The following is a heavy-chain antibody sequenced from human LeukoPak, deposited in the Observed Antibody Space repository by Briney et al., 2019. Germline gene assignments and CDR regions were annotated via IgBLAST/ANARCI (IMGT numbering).Heavy chain of an antibody. D-gene: IGHD6-25*01. CDR3: ARGAAAAAFDI. CDR2: VDHTGST. Sequence: SETLSLTCTVSDDSITMYYWTWIRQPPGKGLEWIGYVDHTGSTNYNPSLKSRVTISVDKSKNQFSLKLSSVTAADTAVYYCARGAAAAAFDIWGQGTMVTVSS. J-gene: IGHJ3*02. CDR1: DDSITMYY. V-gene: IGHV4-59*12.